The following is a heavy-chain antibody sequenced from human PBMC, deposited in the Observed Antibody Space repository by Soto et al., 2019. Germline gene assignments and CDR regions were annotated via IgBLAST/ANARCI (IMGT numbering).Heavy chain of an antibody. CDR3: ARGSPTTVTTWFDP. CDR1: GYTFSGSV. V-gene: IGHV1-3*01. Sequence: QVQLVQSGAEVKKPGASVKVSCKASGYTFSGSVMHWVRQAPGQGLEWMGWINADNGNTKYSQKFQGRVQFTADESTSTAYMEVNSLTSEDTAVYYCARGSPTTVTTWFDPWGQGTLVTVSS. J-gene: IGHJ5*02. D-gene: IGHD4-17*01. CDR2: INADNGNT.